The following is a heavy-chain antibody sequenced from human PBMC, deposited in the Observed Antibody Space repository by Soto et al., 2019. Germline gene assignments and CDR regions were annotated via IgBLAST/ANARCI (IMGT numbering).Heavy chain of an antibody. CDR2: IWYDGSNK. CDR1: GFTFSSYG. J-gene: IGHJ4*02. D-gene: IGHD3-22*01. Sequence: GESRNISCSASGFTFSSYGMHWVRQAPGKGLEWVAVIWYDGSNKYYADSVKGRFTISRDNSKNTLYLQMNSLRAEDTAVYYCARSRDSSGYYSDSGQGTQVIVSS. V-gene: IGHV3-33*01. CDR3: ARSRDSSGYYSD.